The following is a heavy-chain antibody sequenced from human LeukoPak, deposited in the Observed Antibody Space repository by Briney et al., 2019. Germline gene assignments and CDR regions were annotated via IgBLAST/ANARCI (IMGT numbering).Heavy chain of an antibody. Sequence: SETLSLTCTVSGGSISSYYWSWIRQPPGKGLEWIGYIYYSGSTNYNPSLKSRVTISVDTSKNQFSLKLSSVTAADTAVYYCARGRGGYSGPLYYYYYYMDVWGKGTTVTVSS. CDR3: ARGRGGYSGPLYYYYYYMDV. J-gene: IGHJ6*03. CDR2: IYYSGST. D-gene: IGHD5-12*01. V-gene: IGHV4-59*01. CDR1: GGSISSYY.